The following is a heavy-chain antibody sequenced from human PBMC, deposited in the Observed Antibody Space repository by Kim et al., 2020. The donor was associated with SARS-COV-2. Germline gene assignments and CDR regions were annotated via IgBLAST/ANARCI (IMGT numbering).Heavy chain of an antibody. CDR1: GFTFSSYA. Sequence: GGSLRLSCAASGFTFSSYAMSWVRQAPGKGLEWVSAISGSGGSTYYADSVKGRFTISRDNSKNTLYLQMNSLRAEDTAVYYCAKDESLGGSGSWGINWGYYGMDVWGQGTTVTVSS. D-gene: IGHD3-10*01. J-gene: IGHJ6*02. V-gene: IGHV3-23*01. CDR2: ISGSGGST. CDR3: AKDESLGGSGSWGINWGYYGMDV.